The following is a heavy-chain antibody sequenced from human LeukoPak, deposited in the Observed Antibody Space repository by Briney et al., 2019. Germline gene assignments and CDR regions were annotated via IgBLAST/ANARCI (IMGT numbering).Heavy chain of an antibody. CDR3: ARERTGYSYGSA. CDR2: IYSGGST. D-gene: IGHD5-18*01. V-gene: IGHV3-66*01. J-gene: IGHJ5*02. CDR1: GFTVSSNY. Sequence: GGSLRLSCAASGFTVSSNYMSWVRQAPGKGLEWVSVIYSGGSTYYADSVKGRFTISRDNSKNTLYLQMNSLRAEDMAVYYCARERTGYSYGSAWGQGTLVTVSS.